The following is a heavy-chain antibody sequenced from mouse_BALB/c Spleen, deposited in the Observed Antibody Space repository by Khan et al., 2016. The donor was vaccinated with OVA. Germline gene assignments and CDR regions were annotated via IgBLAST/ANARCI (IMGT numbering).Heavy chain of an antibody. CDR3: ARRGLYGIFVY. D-gene: IGHD2-1*01. CDR2: INPSTDYT. V-gene: IGHV1-7*01. J-gene: IGHJ3*01. CDR1: GYTFISYW. Sequence: VQLQESGTELAKPGASVKMSCKASGYTFISYWMHWVKQRPGQGLEWIGYINPSTDYTEYNQKFKDKATLTADKSSNTAYMQLSSLTSEDSAVYYGARRGLYGIFVYWGQGTRVTVSA.